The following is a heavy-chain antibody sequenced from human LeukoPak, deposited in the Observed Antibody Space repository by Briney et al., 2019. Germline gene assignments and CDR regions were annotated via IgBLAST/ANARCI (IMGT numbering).Heavy chain of an antibody. V-gene: IGHV3-23*01. CDR2: ISGSGGRT. J-gene: IGHJ4*02. D-gene: IGHD3-22*01. Sequence: GGSLRLSCVVSGITLSNYGMSWVRQTPGKGLEWVAGISGSGGRTNYADSVRGRFTISRDNSKNTLYFQMNSLRAEDTAVYFCAKRGVVIRVILVGFHKEAYYFDSWGQGARVTVSS. CDR1: GITLSNYG. CDR3: AKRGVVIRVILVGFHKEAYYFDS.